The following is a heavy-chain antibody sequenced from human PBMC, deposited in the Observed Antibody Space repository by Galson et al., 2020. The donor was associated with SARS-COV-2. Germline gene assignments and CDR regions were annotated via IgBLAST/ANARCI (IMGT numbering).Heavy chain of an antibody. CDR2: VYYRGIT. CDR3: ERSSYDIWSGSSLYYFDS. Sequence: SETLSLTCSVSGGSVNSNDYYWGWIRQPPGKGLEWIGNVYYRGITYYNPSLKSRVTISVDTSKNQVSLKLRSVTAADTAVYYCERSSYDIWSGSSLYYFDSWGQGTLVTVSS. V-gene: IGHV4-39*07. CDR1: GGSVNSNDYY. J-gene: IGHJ4*02. D-gene: IGHD3-3*01.